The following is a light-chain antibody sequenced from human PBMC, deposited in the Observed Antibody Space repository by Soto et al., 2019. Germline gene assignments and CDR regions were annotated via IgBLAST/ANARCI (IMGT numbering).Light chain of an antibody. J-gene: IGKJ1*01. Sequence: DIQVTQSPYSLSASVGDRVTITCRASQSMSNYLNWFQQKPMKAPKLLIYAASSLQGGVSSRFSGSGSGTDFTLTITTLQPEDFATYYCQQAYSAPWTFGQGTRVEIK. CDR1: QSMSNY. V-gene: IGKV1-39*01. CDR2: AAS. CDR3: QQAYSAPWT.